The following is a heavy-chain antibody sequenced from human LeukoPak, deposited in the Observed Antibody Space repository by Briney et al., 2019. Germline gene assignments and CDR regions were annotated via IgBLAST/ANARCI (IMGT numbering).Heavy chain of an antibody. V-gene: IGHV1-8*01. CDR1: GYTFTSYD. CDR3: ARPGTSWYTTYYFDS. J-gene: IGHJ4*02. Sequence: GASVKVSCKASGYTFTSYDINWVRQATGQGLEWMGWMNPNSGNTGYAQKFQGRVTMTRNTSISTAYMELSSLRSEDTAVYYCARPGTSWYTTYYFDSWGQGTLVTVSS. CDR2: MNPNSGNT. D-gene: IGHD6-13*01.